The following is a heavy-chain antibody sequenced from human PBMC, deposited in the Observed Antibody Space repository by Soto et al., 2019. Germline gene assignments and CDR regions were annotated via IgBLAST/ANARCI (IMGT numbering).Heavy chain of an antibody. J-gene: IGHJ5*02. V-gene: IGHV2-5*02. CDR3: AHREVDGVRGVIRWFDP. CDR2: IYWDDDK. CDR1: GCSLSTSGVG. Sequence: QITLRESGPTLVKPTQTLTLTCTFSGCSLSTSGVGVGWIRQPPGRALEGLALIYWDDDKRYSPSLKSRLTITKDTSKNQVVLTMTNMHPVDTATYFCAHREVDGVRGVIRWFDPWGQGTLVTVSS. D-gene: IGHD3-10*01.